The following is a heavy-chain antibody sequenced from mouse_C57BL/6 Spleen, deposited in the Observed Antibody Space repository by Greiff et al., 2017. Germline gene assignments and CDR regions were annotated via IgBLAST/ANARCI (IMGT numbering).Heavy chain of an antibody. CDR1: GYSITSGYY. CDR3: ERLRRDWYFDV. V-gene: IGHV3-6*01. J-gene: IGHJ1*03. D-gene: IGHD2-4*01. Sequence: EVKLMESGPGLVKPSQSLSLTCSVTGYSITSGYYWNWIRQFPGNKLEWMGYISYDGSNNYNPSLKNRISITRDTSKNQFFLKLNSVTTEDTATYYCERLRRDWYFDVWGTGTTVTVSS. CDR2: ISYDGSN.